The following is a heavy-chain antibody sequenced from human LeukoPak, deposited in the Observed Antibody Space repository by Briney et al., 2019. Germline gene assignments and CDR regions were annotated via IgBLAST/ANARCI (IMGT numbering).Heavy chain of an antibody. D-gene: IGHD3-22*01. J-gene: IGHJ4*02. V-gene: IGHV3-53*03. CDR3: ARGDSSGYFGVVDY. Sequence: PGGSLRLSCAASGFSVSSNYMSWVRQTPGKGLEWVSVIYSGGDTYYADSVKGRFTISRDNAKNTLYLQMTSLRAEDTAVYYCARGDSSGYFGVVDYWGQGTLVTVSS. CDR1: GFSVSSNY. CDR2: IYSGGDT.